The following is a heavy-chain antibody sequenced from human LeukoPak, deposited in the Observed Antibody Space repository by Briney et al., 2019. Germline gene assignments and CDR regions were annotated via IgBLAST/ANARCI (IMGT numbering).Heavy chain of an antibody. J-gene: IGHJ3*02. CDR1: GFTFSSYS. CDR2: ISSSSSTI. D-gene: IGHD3-3*01. V-gene: IGHV3-48*01. Sequence: GGSLRLSCAASGFTFSSYSMNWVRQAPGKGLEWVSYISSSSSTIYYADSVKGRFTISRDNAKNSLYLQMNSLRAEDTAVYYCARDRGTIFGVVTPDAFDIWGQGTMVTVSS. CDR3: ARDRGTIFGVVTPDAFDI.